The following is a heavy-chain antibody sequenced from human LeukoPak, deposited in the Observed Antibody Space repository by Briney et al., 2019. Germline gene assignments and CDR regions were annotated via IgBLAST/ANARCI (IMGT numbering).Heavy chain of an antibody. V-gene: IGHV5-51*01. CDR2: IYPGDSDT. CDR3: AREYYYDSSGDNWFDP. Sequence: GESLKISCKGSGYSFTSYWIGWVRQMPGKGLEWVGIIYPGDSDTRYSPSFQGQVTISADKSISTAYLQWSSLKASDTAMYYCAREYYYDSSGDNWFDPWGQGTLVTVSS. D-gene: IGHD3-22*01. CDR1: GYSFTSYW. J-gene: IGHJ5*02.